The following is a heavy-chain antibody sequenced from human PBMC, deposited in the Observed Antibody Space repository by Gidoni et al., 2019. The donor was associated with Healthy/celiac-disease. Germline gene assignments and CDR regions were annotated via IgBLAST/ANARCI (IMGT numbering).Heavy chain of an antibody. CDR3: ARAPLGYCSSTSCSEAFDI. Sequence: QVQLQESGPGLVKPPGTLSLTCAVSGGSISSRNWWSWVRQPPGKGVEWIGEIYHSGSTNYNPSLKSRVTISVDKSKNQFSLKLSSVTAADTAVYYCARAPLGYCSSTSCSEAFDIWGQGTMVTVSS. CDR1: GGSISSRNW. J-gene: IGHJ3*02. V-gene: IGHV4-4*03. CDR2: IYHSGST. D-gene: IGHD2-2*01.